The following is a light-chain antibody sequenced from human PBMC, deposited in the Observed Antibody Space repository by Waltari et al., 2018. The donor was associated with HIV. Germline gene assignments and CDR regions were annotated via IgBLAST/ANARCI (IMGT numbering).Light chain of an antibody. CDR3: LQYYSTPRT. Sequence: DIVMTQSPDSLAVSLGERATINCKSSQSVLYSSNNKNYLAWYQQKPGQSPKLLIYWASTRESGVPDRFSGSGSGTDFTLTISSLQAEDVAGYYCLQYYSTPRTFGQGTKVEIK. CDR2: WAS. V-gene: IGKV4-1*01. CDR1: QSVLYSSNNKNY. J-gene: IGKJ1*01.